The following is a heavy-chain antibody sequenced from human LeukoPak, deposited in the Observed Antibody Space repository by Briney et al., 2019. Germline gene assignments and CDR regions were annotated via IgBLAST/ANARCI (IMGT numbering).Heavy chain of an antibody. J-gene: IGHJ4*02. CDR3: ARLDY. Sequence: GGSLRLSCAASGFTFSSYAMHWVRQAPGKGLEWVAVISYDGSNKYYADSVKGRFTISRDNSKNTLYLQMNSLRAEDTAVYYCARLDYWGRGTLVTVSS. CDR2: ISYDGSNK. CDR1: GFTFSSYA. V-gene: IGHV3-30-3*01.